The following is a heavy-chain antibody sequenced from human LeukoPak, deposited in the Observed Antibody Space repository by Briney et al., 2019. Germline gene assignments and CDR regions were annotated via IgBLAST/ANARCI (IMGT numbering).Heavy chain of an antibody. D-gene: IGHD1-26*01. CDR2: IKQDGSEK. J-gene: IGHJ4*02. CDR1: GFTFSDYG. V-gene: IGHV3-7*01. Sequence: GGSLRLSCAASGFTFSDYGMHWVRQAPGKGLEWVANIKQDGSEKYYVDSVKGRFTISRDNAKNSLYLQMNSLRAEDTAVYYCARAYSGSYRVGDYRGQGTLVTVSS. CDR3: ARAYSGSYRVGDY.